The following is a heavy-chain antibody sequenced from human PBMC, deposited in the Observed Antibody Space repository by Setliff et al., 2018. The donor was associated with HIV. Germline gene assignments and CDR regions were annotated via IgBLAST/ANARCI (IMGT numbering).Heavy chain of an antibody. D-gene: IGHD5-12*01. V-gene: IGHV1-2*02. CDR3: ARAGSGYDSYYYYAMDV. CDR2: FDPNSGGT. CDR1: GYTFTDYY. Sequence: GASVKVSCKASGYTFTDYYIHWVRQAPGQGLEWVGWFDPNSGGTNFAQKFQGRVTLTRDTSINTAYMELSRLKSDDTAVYYCARAGSGYDSYYYYAMDVWGQGTTVTVSS. J-gene: IGHJ6*02.